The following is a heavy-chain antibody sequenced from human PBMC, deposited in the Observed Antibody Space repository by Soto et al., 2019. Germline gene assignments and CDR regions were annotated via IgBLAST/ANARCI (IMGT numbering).Heavy chain of an antibody. V-gene: IGHV3-23*01. CDR3: AKAAVTAVWGAAFDI. J-gene: IGHJ3*02. D-gene: IGHD2-21*02. Sequence: PGGSLRLSCAASGFTFSSYAMSWVRQAPGKGLEWVSIISGSGASTYYADSVKGRFTISRDNSKNTLYLQLSSLRVEDTAVHYCAKAAVTAVWGAAFDIWGQGTMVTVSS. CDR2: ISGSGAST. CDR1: GFTFSSYA.